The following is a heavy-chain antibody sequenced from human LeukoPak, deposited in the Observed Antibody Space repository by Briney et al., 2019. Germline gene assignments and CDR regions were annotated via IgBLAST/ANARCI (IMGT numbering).Heavy chain of an antibody. CDR3: AKLSFRTGGSCYSYNWFDP. D-gene: IGHD2-15*01. V-gene: IGHV1-2*02. CDR2: INPNSGGT. CDR1: GYTFTAYY. Sequence: ASVKVSCKASGYTFTAYYIHWVRQAPGQGLEWMGWINPNSGGTNYAQNFQGRVTMTRDTSISTAYMELSRLRSDDTAVYYCAKLSFRTGGSCYSYNWFDPWGQGTLVTVSS. J-gene: IGHJ5*02.